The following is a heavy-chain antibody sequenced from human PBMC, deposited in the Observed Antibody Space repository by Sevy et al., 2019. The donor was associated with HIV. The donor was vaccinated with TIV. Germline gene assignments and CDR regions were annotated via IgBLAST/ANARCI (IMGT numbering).Heavy chain of an antibody. CDR2: INPISGAT. D-gene: IGHD3-3*01. Sequence: ASVKVSCKASGYSFTGYYMHWVRQAPGQGLEWMGRINPISGATDDSQKFQGRVTMTRDTSISTAYMEVSRLGSDDTAGYYCVRAPTDFWTGGMDVWGQGTTVTVSS. V-gene: IGHV1-2*06. CDR3: VRAPTDFWTGGMDV. J-gene: IGHJ6*02. CDR1: GYSFTGYY.